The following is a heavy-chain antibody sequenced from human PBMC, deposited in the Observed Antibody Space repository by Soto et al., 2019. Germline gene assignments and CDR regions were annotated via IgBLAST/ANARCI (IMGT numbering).Heavy chain of an antibody. V-gene: IGHV3-64D*06. D-gene: IGHD6-19*01. Sequence: GGSLRLSCSASGFIFSDYAMHWVRLTPGKGLEFVSAISNNGGSTNDAPSVWGRFTISRDNSKNTVYLEMSSLRVEDTAVYYCVKDPSRGGWYGFFLHWGQGTMVTVSS. CDR2: ISNNGGST. CDR3: VKDPSRGGWYGFFLH. CDR1: GFIFSDYA. J-gene: IGHJ1*01.